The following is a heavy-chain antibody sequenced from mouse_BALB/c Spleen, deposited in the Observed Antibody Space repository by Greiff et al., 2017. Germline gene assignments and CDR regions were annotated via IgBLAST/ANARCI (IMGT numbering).Heavy chain of an antibody. Sequence: QVQLQQSGAELVRPGVSVKISCKGSGYTFTDYAMHWVKQSHAKSLEWIGVISTYYGDASYNQKFKGKATMTVDKSSSTAYMELARLTSEDSAIYYCARGALSTMITTGYAMDYWGQGTSVTVSS. V-gene: IGHV1S137*01. J-gene: IGHJ4*01. CDR2: ISTYYGDA. CDR3: ARGALSTMITTGYAMDY. D-gene: IGHD2-4*01. CDR1: GYTFTDYA.